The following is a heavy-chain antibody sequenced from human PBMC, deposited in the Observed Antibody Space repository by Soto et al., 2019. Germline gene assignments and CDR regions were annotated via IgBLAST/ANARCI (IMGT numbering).Heavy chain of an antibody. Sequence: PGESLRLSCAASGFTFSRDGMSWVRQAPGKGLEWVSLITDNGGSTYYADSVKGRFTISRDNTKNTLFLQMKSLRAEDTAVSYCAKARATTTGFDYWGQG. CDR1: GFTFSRDG. V-gene: IGHV3-23*01. CDR3: AKARATTTGFDY. D-gene: IGHD4-17*01. CDR2: ITDNGGST. J-gene: IGHJ4*02.